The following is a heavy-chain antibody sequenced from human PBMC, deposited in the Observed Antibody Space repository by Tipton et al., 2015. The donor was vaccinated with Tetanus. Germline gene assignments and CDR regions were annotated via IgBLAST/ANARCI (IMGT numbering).Heavy chain of an antibody. Sequence: LRLSCTVSGGSITSSYWSWIRQPPGKRLEWIGYIYYSGSINYNPSLKSRVTIAVDTSKNQLSLTLTSVTAADTAVYYCARGMVSWGIFPYWGQGTLVTVSS. V-gene: IGHV4-59*01. CDR1: GGSITSSY. CDR3: ARGMVSWGIFPY. CDR2: IYYSGSI. D-gene: IGHD2-8*01. J-gene: IGHJ4*02.